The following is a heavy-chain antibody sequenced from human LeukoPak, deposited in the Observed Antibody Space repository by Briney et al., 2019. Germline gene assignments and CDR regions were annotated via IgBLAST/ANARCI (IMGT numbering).Heavy chain of an antibody. J-gene: IGHJ3*02. Sequence: ASVKVSCKASGYTFTSYGISWVRQSPGQGLEWRGWISAYNGNTNYAQELQGRVTMTTDTSTSTAYMELRSLRSDDTAVYYCARDRGCSSTSCYPDAVDIWGQGTMVTVSS. V-gene: IGHV1-18*01. CDR3: ARDRGCSSTSCYPDAVDI. CDR1: GYTFTSYG. D-gene: IGHD2-2*01. CDR2: ISAYNGNT.